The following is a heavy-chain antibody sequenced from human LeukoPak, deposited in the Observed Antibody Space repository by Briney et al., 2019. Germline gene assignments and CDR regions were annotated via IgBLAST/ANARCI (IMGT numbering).Heavy chain of an antibody. V-gene: IGHV1-69*04. CDR2: IIPVPDIP. CDR1: GGTFNTLG. Sequence: GSSVKVSCKPSGGTFNTLGISWVRQAPGQGLEYMGRIIPVPDIPTYAQKFQDRVTISADKSTGTVYMELHSLRSEDTALYYCATDLPLGEFSLYAPFDCGGQGTLVTVYS. CDR3: ATDLPLGEFSLYAPFDC. J-gene: IGHJ4*02. D-gene: IGHD3-16*02.